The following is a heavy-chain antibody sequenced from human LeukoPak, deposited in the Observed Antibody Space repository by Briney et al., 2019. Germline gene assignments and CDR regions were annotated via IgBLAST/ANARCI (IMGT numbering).Heavy chain of an antibody. CDR3: SSFSFIPAAGTAGH. J-gene: IGHJ4*02. D-gene: IGHD6-13*01. CDR2: INSDGSTT. V-gene: IGHV3-74*01. Sequence: PGGSLRLSCAASGFTFRSYWMHWVRQAPGKGLVWVSRINSDGSTTSYADSVKGRFTISRDNAKNTLYLQMNSLRVQDTAVCYGSSFSFIPAAGTAGHWRQGALVTVSS. CDR1: GFTFRSYW.